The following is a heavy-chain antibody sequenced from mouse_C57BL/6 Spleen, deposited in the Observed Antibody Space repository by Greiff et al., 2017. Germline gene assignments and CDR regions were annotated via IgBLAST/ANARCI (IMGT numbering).Heavy chain of an antibody. CDR2: IDPEAGET. CDR1: GSNIKDYY. D-gene: IGHD2-12*01. CDR3: ARTTLDLLESHFDY. Sequence: VQLKESGAELVKPGASVRLSCTASGSNIKDYYMHWVKQSTEQALGWIGRIDPEAGETKYAPKFQGKAPITADTSSNTAYLQLSSLTSEEPAVYYCARTTLDLLESHFDYWGQGTTLTVSS. V-gene: IGHV14-2*01. J-gene: IGHJ2*01.